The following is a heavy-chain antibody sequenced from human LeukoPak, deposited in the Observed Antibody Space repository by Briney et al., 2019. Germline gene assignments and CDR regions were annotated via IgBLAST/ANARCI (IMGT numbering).Heavy chain of an antibody. J-gene: IGHJ5*02. CDR3: AKRSHCSGGSCYEPYWFDP. D-gene: IGHD2-15*01. V-gene: IGHV7-4-1*02. CDR1: GYTFTSYA. Sequence: GASVKVSCKASGYTFTSYAMNWVRQAPGQGLEWMGWINTNTGNPTHAQGFTGRFVFSLDTSVSTAYLQISSLKAEDTAVYYCAKRSHCSGGSCYEPYWFDPWGQGTLVTVSS. CDR2: INTNTGNP.